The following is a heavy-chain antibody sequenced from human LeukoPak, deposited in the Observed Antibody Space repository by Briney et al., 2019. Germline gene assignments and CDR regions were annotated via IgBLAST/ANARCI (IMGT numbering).Heavy chain of an antibody. CDR3: STDPRLLIY. CDR1: GFTFSSYG. J-gene: IGHJ4*01. Sequence: GGSLRLSCAASGFTFSSYGMHWVRQAPGKGLEWVAFIRPDGDNKYYADSVKGRFTISRDNSKNTLYLQMNSLRPEDTALYYCSTDPRLLIYWGHGTLVTVSS. CDR2: IRPDGDNK. D-gene: IGHD2-8*01. V-gene: IGHV3-30*02.